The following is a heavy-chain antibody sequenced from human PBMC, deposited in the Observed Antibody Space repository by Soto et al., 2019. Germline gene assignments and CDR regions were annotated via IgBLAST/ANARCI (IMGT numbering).Heavy chain of an antibody. CDR1: GYTFTSYD. D-gene: IGHD4-17*01. J-gene: IGHJ5*02. CDR2: MNPNRGNT. CDR3: ARGQYGDRHSRGFDP. V-gene: IGHV1-8*01. Sequence: QVQLVQSGAEVKKPGASVKVSCKASGYTFTSYDINWVRQATGQGLEWMGWMNPNRGNTGYAQKFQGRVTMTRNTSISTAYMERSSLRYEDTAVYYWARGQYGDRHSRGFDPWGQGTLVTVSS.